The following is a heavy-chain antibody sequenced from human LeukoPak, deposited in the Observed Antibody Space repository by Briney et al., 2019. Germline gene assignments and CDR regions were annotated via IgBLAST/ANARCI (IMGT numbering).Heavy chain of an antibody. CDR2: IIPIFGTA. CDR1: GGTFSSYA. Sequence: ASVKVSCKASGGTFSSYAISWVRQAPGQGLEWMGGIIPIFGTANYAQKFQGRVTITPDESTSTAYMELSSLRSEDTAVYYCARGATYYDFWSGYYTAPTYGMDVWGQGTTVTVSS. J-gene: IGHJ6*02. D-gene: IGHD3-3*01. CDR3: ARGATYYDFWSGYYTAPTYGMDV. V-gene: IGHV1-69*13.